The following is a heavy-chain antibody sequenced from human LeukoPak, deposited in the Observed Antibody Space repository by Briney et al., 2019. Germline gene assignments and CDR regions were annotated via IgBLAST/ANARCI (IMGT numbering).Heavy chain of an antibody. D-gene: IGHD1-26*01. V-gene: IGHV3-11*04. CDR1: GFTFSDYY. J-gene: IGHJ3*02. Sequence: GSLRLSCAASGFTFSDYYMSWIRQAPGKGLEWVSYISSSGSTIYYADSVKGRFTISRDNAKNSLYLQMNSLRAEDTAVYYCARLAEMGATFAFDIWGQGTMVTVSS. CDR3: ARLAEMGATFAFDI. CDR2: ISSSGSTI.